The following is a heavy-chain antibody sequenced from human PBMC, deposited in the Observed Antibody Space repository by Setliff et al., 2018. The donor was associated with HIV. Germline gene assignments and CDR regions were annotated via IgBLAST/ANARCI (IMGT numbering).Heavy chain of an antibody. D-gene: IGHD5-18*01. J-gene: IGHJ4*02. CDR3: ARGIRVDTAMVTDLVDY. CDR2: INPSGGST. Sequence: ASVKVSCKASGYTFTSYYMHWVRQAPGQGLEWMGIINPSGGSTSYAQKFQGRVTMTRDTSTSTVYMELSSLRSEDTAVYYCARGIRVDTAMVTDLVDYWGQGTLVTVS. CDR1: GYTFTSYY. V-gene: IGHV1-46*01.